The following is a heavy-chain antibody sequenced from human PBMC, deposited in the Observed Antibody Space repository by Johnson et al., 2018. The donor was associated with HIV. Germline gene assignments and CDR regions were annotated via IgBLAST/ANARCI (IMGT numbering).Heavy chain of an antibody. CDR1: GFTFDDYA. D-gene: IGHD3-10*01. V-gene: IGHV3-9*01. CDR2: ISWNGRRGRRL. CDR3: AKGMGLSIGELSDAFHF. Sequence: VQLVESGGCLVQPGRSLRLSCAASGFTFDDYAMQWVRQAPGKGLEWVSGISWNGRRGRRLVSADSVKGRFTMSRDNSKNTLNLQMNSLRPEDTAVYYCAKGMGLSIGELSDAFHFWGLGTVVTVSS. J-gene: IGHJ3*01.